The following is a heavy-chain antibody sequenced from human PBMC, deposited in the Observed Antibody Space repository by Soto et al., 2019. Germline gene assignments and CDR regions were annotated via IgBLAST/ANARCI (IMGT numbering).Heavy chain of an antibody. V-gene: IGHV1-69*02. CDR3: AVLVTIFGVVIPNDY. CDR1: GGTFSSYT. Sequence: ASVKVSCKASGGTFSSYTISWVRQAPGQGLEWMGRIIPILGIANYAQKFQGRVTITADKSTSTAYMELSSLRSEDTAVYYCAVLVTIFGVVIPNDYWGQGTLVTVSS. CDR2: IIPILGIA. J-gene: IGHJ4*02. D-gene: IGHD3-3*01.